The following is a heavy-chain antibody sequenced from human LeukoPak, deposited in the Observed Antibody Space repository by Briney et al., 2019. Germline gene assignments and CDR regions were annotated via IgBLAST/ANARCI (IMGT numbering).Heavy chain of an antibody. J-gene: IGHJ4*02. CDR3: ARGPSPDYYDSSGYYYFDY. CDR1: GGSISSGSYY. V-gene: IGHV4-61*02. CDR2: IYTSGST. D-gene: IGHD3-22*01. Sequence: PSETLSLTCTVSGGSISSGSYYWSWIRQPAGKGLERIGRIYTSGSTNYNPSLKSRVTISVDTSKNQFSLELSSVTAADTAVYYCARGPSPDYYDSSGYYYFDYWGQGTLVTVSS.